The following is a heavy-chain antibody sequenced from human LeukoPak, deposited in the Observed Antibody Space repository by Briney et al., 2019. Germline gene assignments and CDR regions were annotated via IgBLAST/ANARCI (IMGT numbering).Heavy chain of an antibody. Sequence: GGSLRFSCAASGFTFSSYGMHWVRQAPGKGLEWVTFIRYDGSNKYYTDSVKGRFTISRDNSKNTLYLQMNSLRPEDTAVYYCAKVNKGGYDSFDYWGQGTLVTVSS. J-gene: IGHJ4*02. V-gene: IGHV3-30*02. D-gene: IGHD5-12*01. CDR3: AKVNKGGYDSFDY. CDR2: IRYDGSNK. CDR1: GFTFSSYG.